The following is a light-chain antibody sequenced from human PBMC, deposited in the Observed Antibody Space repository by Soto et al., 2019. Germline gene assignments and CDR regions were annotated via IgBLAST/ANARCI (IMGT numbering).Light chain of an antibody. Sequence: QSVLTQPPSVSGTPGQRVTISCSGGISNIGTNYVHWFQQLPGTAPTVLSNSDNQRPSGVPDRFSGSKSGTSASLAISGLRSEDEAEYYCAAWDDTVSSYVFGTGTKLTVL. CDR3: AAWDDTVSSYV. CDR2: SDN. J-gene: IGLJ1*01. V-gene: IGLV1-47*02. CDR1: ISNIGTNY.